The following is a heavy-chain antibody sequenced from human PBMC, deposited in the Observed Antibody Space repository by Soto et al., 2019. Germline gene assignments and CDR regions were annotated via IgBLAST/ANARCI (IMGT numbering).Heavy chain of an antibody. J-gene: IGHJ5*02. CDR3: ARNYSIGCRSWFDP. V-gene: IGHV4-39*01. Sequence: SETLSLTCSVSGGSINSSSYFWGWVRQPPGKGLEWIGSIYYTGSTNYNPSLKSRVTISVDTSKNQFSLKLSSVTAADTAVFYCARNYSIGCRSWFDPWGQGTLVTVSS. D-gene: IGHD6-25*01. CDR1: GGSINSSSYF. CDR2: IYYTGST.